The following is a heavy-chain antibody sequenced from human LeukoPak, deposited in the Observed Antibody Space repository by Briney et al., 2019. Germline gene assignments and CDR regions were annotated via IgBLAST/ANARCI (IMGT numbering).Heavy chain of an antibody. CDR3: ARARGYSPPGVDY. V-gene: IGHV1-2*02. J-gene: IGHJ4*02. D-gene: IGHD5-18*01. CDR2: INPNSGGT. Sequence: ASVKVSCKASGYTFTGYYMNWVRQAPGQGLEWMGWINPNSGGTNYAQKFQGRVTLTRDTSISTAYMELTRLRSDDTAVYYCARARGYSPPGVDYRGQGTLVTVSS. CDR1: GYTFTGYY.